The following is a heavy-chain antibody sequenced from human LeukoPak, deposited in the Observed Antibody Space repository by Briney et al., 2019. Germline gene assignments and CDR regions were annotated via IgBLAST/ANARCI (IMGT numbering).Heavy chain of an antibody. CDR2: INHSGST. J-gene: IGHJ5*02. CDR1: GGSFSDYY. D-gene: IGHD2-2*01. CDR3: ARGYCSSTSCYVLWSNWFDP. V-gene: IGHV4-34*01. Sequence: SETLSLTCAVYGGSFSDYYWSWIRQPPGKGLEWIGEINHSGSTNYNPSLKSRVTTSVDTSKNQFSLKLSSVTAADTAVYYCARGYCSSTSCYVLWSNWFDPWGQGTLVTVSS.